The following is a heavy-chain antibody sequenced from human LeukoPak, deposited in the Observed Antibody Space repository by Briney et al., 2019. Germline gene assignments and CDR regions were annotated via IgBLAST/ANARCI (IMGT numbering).Heavy chain of an antibody. CDR2: ISGSGGNT. Sequence: GGSPRLSCAASKVTFSDYAMNWVRQAPEKGLEWVSGISGSGGNTYYADSVKGRFTISRDNSKNTLYLQMNSLRAEDTALYYCAKGTGINHYHWIDPWGQGTQVTVSS. D-gene: IGHD3/OR15-3a*01. CDR3: AKGTGINHYHWIDP. V-gene: IGHV3-23*01. CDR1: KVTFSDYA. J-gene: IGHJ5*02.